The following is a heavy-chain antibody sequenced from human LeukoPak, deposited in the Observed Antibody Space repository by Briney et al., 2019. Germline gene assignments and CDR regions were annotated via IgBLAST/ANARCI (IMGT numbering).Heavy chain of an antibody. CDR1: GFTVSGNY. CDR3: ARDYDTMDF. D-gene: IGHD3-10*01. J-gene: IGHJ4*02. V-gene: IGHV3-66*01. CDR2: IYSGGNT. Sequence: GGSLRLSCEASGFTVSGNYMNWIRQAPGKGLEWVSVIYSGGNTYYADSVKGRFSISRDNSKNTLYLQMNSLRVEDTAVYYCARDYDTMDFWGQGTLVTVSS.